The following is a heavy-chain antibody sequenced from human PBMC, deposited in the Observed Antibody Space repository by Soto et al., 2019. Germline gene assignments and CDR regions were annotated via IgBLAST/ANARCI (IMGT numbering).Heavy chain of an antibody. Sequence: QLQLQESGPGLVKPSETLSLTCSVSGDSINSDKYYCGWILQPPGKGLEWIGSVDFRGNTYYNPSLQTRVTIALDKYKSQFSLKLNSVTAAYSAVYFCARLEGLATISSCFDFWGQGALVTVSS. CDR2: VDFRGNT. CDR1: GDSINSDKYY. D-gene: IGHD6-6*01. J-gene: IGHJ4*02. CDR3: ARLEGLATISSCFDF. V-gene: IGHV4-39*01.